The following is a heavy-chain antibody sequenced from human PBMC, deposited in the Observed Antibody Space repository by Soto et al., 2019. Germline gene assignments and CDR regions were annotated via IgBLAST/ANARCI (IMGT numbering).Heavy chain of an antibody. CDR2: LANDGSSQ. CDR1: GFPFGGYG. J-gene: IGHJ4*02. Sequence: QVQLVESGGGVVQPGGSLRLSCEASGFPFGGYGMHWVRQSPGEGLEWVAVLANDGSSQKYEDSMKGRLTLSRDISNYTLYLQMARLRHGDTAIYYCARCLGGSSTFTPDYWGQGTLVNVSS. CDR3: ARCLGGSSTFTPDY. D-gene: IGHD6-13*01. V-gene: IGHV3-30*03.